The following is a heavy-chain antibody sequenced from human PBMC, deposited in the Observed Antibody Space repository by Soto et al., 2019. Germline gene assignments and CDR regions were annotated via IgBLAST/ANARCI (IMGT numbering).Heavy chain of an antibody. J-gene: IGHJ6*02. CDR3: ARDRRFGERYYYYGRDV. CDR2: IIPILGIA. D-gene: IGHD3-10*01. CDR1: GGTFSSYT. Sequence: QVQLVQSGAEVKKPGSSVKVSCKASGGTFSSYTISWVRQAPGQGLEWMGRIIPILGIANYAQKFQGRVTITADKSTRTAYMELSSLRSEDTAVYYWARDRRFGERYYYYGRDVWGQGTTVTVSS. V-gene: IGHV1-69*08.